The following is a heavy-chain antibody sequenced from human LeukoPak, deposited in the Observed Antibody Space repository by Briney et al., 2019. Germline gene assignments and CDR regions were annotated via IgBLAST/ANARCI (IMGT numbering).Heavy chain of an antibody. V-gene: IGHV4-38-2*01. CDR1: GYSISSGYY. J-gene: IGHJ4*02. CDR3: ASPRGGYSYGYDY. CDR2: IYHSGST. Sequence: PSETLSLTCAVSGYSISSGYYWGWIRQPPGKGLEWIGSIYHSGSTYYNPSLKSRVTISVDTSKNQFSLKLSSVTAADTAVYYCASPRGGYSYGYDYWGQGTLVIVSS. D-gene: IGHD5-18*01.